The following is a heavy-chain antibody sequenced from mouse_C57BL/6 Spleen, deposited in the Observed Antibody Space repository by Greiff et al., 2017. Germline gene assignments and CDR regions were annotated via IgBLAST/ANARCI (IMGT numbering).Heavy chain of an antibody. Sequence: DVQLQESGPGLAKPSQTLSLTCSVTGYSITSDYWNWIRKFPGNKLEYMGYISYSGSTYYNPSLKSRISITLDTSNNQYYLQFNSVPTAVTTTYYCARGDYGSTHWYFDVWGTGTTVTVSS. J-gene: IGHJ1*03. CDR2: ISYSGST. D-gene: IGHD1-1*01. CDR3: ARGDYGSTHWYFDV. CDR1: GYSITSDY. V-gene: IGHV3-8*01.